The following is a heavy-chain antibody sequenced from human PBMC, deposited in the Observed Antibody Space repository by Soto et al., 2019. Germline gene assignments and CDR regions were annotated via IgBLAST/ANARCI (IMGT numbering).Heavy chain of an antibody. D-gene: IGHD3-22*01. V-gene: IGHV4-59*11. CDR2: IYNTWNT. CDR1: GGSISSHY. Sequence: PSETLSLTCTVSGGSISSHYWSWIRQPPGKGLEWIGYIYNTWNTNNNPSPERRVTITVDTTNNQSSLKLKSVTAADNAVYYCARGGYSDSRAYRFWGQGTLVTVSS. CDR3: ARGGYSDSRAYRF. J-gene: IGHJ4*02.